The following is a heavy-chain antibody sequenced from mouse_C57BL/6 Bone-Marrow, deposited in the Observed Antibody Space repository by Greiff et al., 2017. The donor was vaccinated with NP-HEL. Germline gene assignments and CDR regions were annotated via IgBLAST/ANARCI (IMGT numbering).Heavy chain of an antibody. CDR3: ARLDYGYDDPWLDY. J-gene: IGHJ4*01. V-gene: IGHV1-42*01. D-gene: IGHD2-2*01. CDR1: GYSFTGYY. CDR2: INPSTGGT. Sequence: VQLQQSGPELVKPGASVKISCKASGYSFTGYYMNWVKQSPEKSLEWIGEINPSTGGTTYNQKFKAKATLTVDKSSSTAYMQLKSLTSEDSAVYYCARLDYGYDDPWLDYWGQGTSVTVSS.